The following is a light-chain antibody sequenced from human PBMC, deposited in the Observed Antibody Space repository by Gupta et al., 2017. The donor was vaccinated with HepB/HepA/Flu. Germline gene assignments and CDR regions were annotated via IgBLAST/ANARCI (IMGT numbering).Light chain of an antibody. CDR1: SSDIGSNY. J-gene: IGLJ3*02. V-gene: IGLV1-47*01. CDR3: AAWDGDMSAWV. CDR2: KND. Sequence: SVLTQPPSASGTPGQRVTISCSGSSSDIGSNYVYWYQQFPGTAPKLLIYKNDQRPSGVPDRFSGSKSDTSGSLAIXGXRAEDEXEYYCAAWDGDMSAWVFGGGTKLTVL.